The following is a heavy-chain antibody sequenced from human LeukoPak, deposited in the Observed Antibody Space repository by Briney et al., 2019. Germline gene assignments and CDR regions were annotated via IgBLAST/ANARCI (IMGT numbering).Heavy chain of an antibody. CDR1: GGSISSGDYY. CDR2: IYYSGST. D-gene: IGHD5-18*01. J-gene: IGHJ4*02. V-gene: IGHV4-30-4*08. CDR3: ARVDNSYGPSGGVDY. Sequence: SETLSLTCTVSGGSISSGDYYWSWIRQPPGKGPEWIGYIYYSGSTYYNPSLKSRVTISVDTSKNQFSLKLSSVTAADTAVYYCARVDNSYGPSGGVDYWGQGTLVTVSS.